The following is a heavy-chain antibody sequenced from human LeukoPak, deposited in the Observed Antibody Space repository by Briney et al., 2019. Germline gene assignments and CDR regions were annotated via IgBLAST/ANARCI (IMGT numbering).Heavy chain of an antibody. Sequence: GRSLRLSCAASGFTFSSYGMHWVRQAPGKGLEWVAVIWYDGSNKYYADSVKGRFTISRDNSKNTPYLQMNSLRAEDTAVYYCARDGYCSSTSCYKGDYYYYGMDVWGQGTTVTVSS. D-gene: IGHD2-2*02. V-gene: IGHV3-33*01. CDR2: IWYDGSNK. CDR1: GFTFSSYG. J-gene: IGHJ6*02. CDR3: ARDGYCSSTSCYKGDYYYYGMDV.